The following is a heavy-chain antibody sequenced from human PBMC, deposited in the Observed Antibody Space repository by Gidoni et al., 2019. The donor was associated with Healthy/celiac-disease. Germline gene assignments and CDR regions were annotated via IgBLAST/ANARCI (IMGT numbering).Heavy chain of an antibody. CDR3: AREKWQQLVLHWFDP. CDR2: IYTSGST. Sequence: QVQLHEQAPGLVKPSETLSLTRTGSGGSISSYYWSWIRQPAGKGLEWIGRIYTSGSTNCNPSLKSRVTMSVDTSKNQFSLKLSSVTAADTAVYYCAREKWQQLVLHWFDPWGQGTLVTVSS. J-gene: IGHJ5*02. CDR1: GGSISSYY. D-gene: IGHD6-13*01. V-gene: IGHV4-4*07.